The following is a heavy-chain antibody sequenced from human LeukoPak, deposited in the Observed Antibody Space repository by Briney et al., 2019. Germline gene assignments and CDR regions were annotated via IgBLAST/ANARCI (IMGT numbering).Heavy chain of an antibody. Sequence: SETLSFTCGVSGGSVSNTNWWTWVRQPPGKGLEWIGEVHLDGRTNYNPSLESRLTMSVDVSKNQVSLKLTSVTAADTAVYYCAREGGFYRPLDDSGQGTLVTVSS. D-gene: IGHD3-3*01. CDR2: VHLDGRT. CDR1: GGSVSNTNW. CDR3: AREGGFYRPLDD. J-gene: IGHJ4*02. V-gene: IGHV4-4*02.